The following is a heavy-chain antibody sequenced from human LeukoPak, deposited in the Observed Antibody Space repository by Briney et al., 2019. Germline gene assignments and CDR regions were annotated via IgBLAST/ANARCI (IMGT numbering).Heavy chain of an antibody. CDR1: GXSISSSSYY. Sequence: SETLSLTCSVSGXSISSSSYYWGWIRQPPGKGLEWVGSMYYSGSTYYDPSLKSRVSISVVTSKNQFSLKLSSVTATDTAVYYCGRHYDSSGNDAVHIWGRGTMVTVSS. J-gene: IGHJ3*02. D-gene: IGHD3-22*01. V-gene: IGHV4-39*01. CDR2: MYYSGST. CDR3: GRHYDSSGNDAVHI.